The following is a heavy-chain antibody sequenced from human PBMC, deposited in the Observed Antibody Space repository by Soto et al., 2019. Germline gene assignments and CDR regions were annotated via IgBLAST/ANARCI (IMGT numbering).Heavy chain of an antibody. CDR2: IGGSGRTT. Sequence: HPVGSLRLSCAASAFTFNNYAMSWVRQAPGKGLEWVSGIGGSGRTTYYADSVKGRFTISRDNSNNTLFLQMNSLRAEDTAVYYCAKSRYSDSSGDFYDYWGQGTLGTVSS. CDR3: AKSRYSDSSGDFYDY. D-gene: IGHD3-22*01. J-gene: IGHJ4*02. V-gene: IGHV3-23*01. CDR1: AFTFNNYA.